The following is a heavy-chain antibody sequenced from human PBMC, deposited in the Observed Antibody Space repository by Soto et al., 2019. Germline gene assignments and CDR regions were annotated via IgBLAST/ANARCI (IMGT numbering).Heavy chain of an antibody. CDR1: GYTFVNFD. CDR3: ARMSSAGTLNWFDP. J-gene: IGHJ5*02. D-gene: IGHD6-13*01. V-gene: IGHV1-8*01. CDR2: MNPGSGQA. Sequence: ASVKVSCKASGYTFVNFDISWVRQAAGQGLEWLGWMNPGSGQAGYASKFQGRVAMTRDASTGTSHLELSSLTSGDTAVYYCARMSSAGTLNWFDPWGQGTLVTVSS.